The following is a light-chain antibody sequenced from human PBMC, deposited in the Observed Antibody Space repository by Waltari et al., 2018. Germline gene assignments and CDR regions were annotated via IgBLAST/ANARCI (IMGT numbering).Light chain of an antibody. Sequence: QSALTQPASVSGTPGQSITISCTGPTSDVGSYNLFPWYQHPPGKAPKLMICEVIKRPSGVSNRFSGSKSGNTASLTISGLQAEDEADYYCCSYAGSGTYVFGTGTKVTVL. J-gene: IGLJ1*01. CDR3: CSYAGSGTYV. CDR2: EVI. V-gene: IGLV2-23*02. CDR1: TSDVGSYNL.